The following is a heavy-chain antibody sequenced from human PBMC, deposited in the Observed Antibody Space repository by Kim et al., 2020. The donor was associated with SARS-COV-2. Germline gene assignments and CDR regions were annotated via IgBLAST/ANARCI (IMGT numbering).Heavy chain of an antibody. CDR2: ISSSSSYI. J-gene: IGHJ4*02. CDR3: ARGSMDILTGYFSAQHDY. CDR1: GFTFSSYS. D-gene: IGHD3-9*01. V-gene: IGHV3-21*04. Sequence: GGSLRLSCAASGFTFSSYSMNWVRQAPGKGLEWVSSISSSSSYIYYADSVKGRFTISRDNAKNSLYLQMNSLRAEDTAVYYCARGSMDILTGYFSAQHDYWGQGTLVTVSS.